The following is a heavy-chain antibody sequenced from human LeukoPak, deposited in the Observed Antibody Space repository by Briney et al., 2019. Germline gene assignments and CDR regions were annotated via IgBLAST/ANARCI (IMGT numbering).Heavy chain of an antibody. J-gene: IGHJ4*02. CDR3: TRDDFWSGYYPPRDY. CDR2: IRSKAYGGTT. D-gene: IGHD3-3*01. CDR1: GFTFGDYA. Sequence: GSLRLSCIAPGFTFGDYAMSWFRQAPGKGLEWVGFIRSKAYGGTTEYAASVKGRFTISRDDSKSIAYLQMNSLKTEDTAVYYCTRDDFWSGYYPPRDYWGQGTLVTVSS. V-gene: IGHV3-49*03.